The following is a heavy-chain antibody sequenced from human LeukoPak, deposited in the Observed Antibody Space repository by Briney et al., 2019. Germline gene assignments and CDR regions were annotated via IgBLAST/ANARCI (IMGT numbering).Heavy chain of an antibody. CDR1: GGXXXSYA. D-gene: IGHD5-18*01. V-gene: IGHV1-69*01. CDR2: IIPIFGTA. Sequence: VXXXXXGGXXXSYAISXVRQAPGQGLEWMGGIIPIFGTANYAQKFQGRVTITADESTSTAYMELSSLRSEDTAVYYCARDPSAMGYNWFDPWGQGTLVTVSS. CDR3: ARDPSAMGYNWFDP. J-gene: IGHJ5*02.